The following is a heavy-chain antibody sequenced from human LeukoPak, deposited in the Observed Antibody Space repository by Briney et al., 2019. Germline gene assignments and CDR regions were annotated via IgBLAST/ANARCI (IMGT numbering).Heavy chain of an antibody. CDR2: INPGDSDT. D-gene: IGHD2-21*02. J-gene: IGHJ3*02. CDR3: ARDCKDPAPFDI. CDR1: AYTFTSFW. Sequence: GESLKISCKASAYTFTSFWSAWVRQMPGKGLEWMAIINPGDSDTRYSPSFQGQVTISADKSISTAYLQWSSLKASDTAVYYCARDCKDPAPFDIWGQGTMVTVSS. V-gene: IGHV5-51*01.